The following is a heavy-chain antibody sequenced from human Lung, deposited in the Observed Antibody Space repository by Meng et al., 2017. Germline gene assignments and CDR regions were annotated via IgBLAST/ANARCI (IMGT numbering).Heavy chain of an antibody. CDR3: SRSQQWLDS. CDR2: TYYRSKWYN. Sequence: HVHLQQSGPGQVKPSQTRSLPCAISGDSVSSNSAAWNWIRHSRSRGLEWLGRTYYRSKWYNGYAVSVRSRITINPDTSKNQFSLQLNSVTPEDTAVYYCSRSQQWLDSWGQGTLVTVSS. V-gene: IGHV6-1*01. CDR1: GDSVSSNSAA. D-gene: IGHD6-19*01. J-gene: IGHJ4*02.